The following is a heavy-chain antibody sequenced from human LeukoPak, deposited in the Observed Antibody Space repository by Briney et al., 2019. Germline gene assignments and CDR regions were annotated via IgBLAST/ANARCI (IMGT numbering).Heavy chain of an antibody. CDR1: GFTFSSYS. J-gene: IGHJ6*03. CDR2: ISSSSSYI. V-gene: IGHV3-21*01. D-gene: IGHD6-6*01. Sequence: PGGSLRLSCAASGFTFSSYSMDWVRQAPGKGLEWVSSISSSSSYIYYADSVKGRFTISRDNAKNSLYLQMNSLRAEDTAVYYCARIAARRYYYYYMDVWGKGTTVTVSS. CDR3: ARIAARRYYYYYMDV.